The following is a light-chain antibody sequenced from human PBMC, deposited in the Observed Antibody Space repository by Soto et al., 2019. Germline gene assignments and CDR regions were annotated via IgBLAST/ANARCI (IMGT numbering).Light chain of an antibody. CDR3: QQYNDWPPIT. Sequence: PGDRATLSCRASQSVSSDLAWYQQKLGQAPRLLIYGASTRATDVPARFSGGGSGTEFTLTISSLHSEDVAIYYCQQYNDWPPITFGPGTKVDIK. J-gene: IGKJ3*01. CDR2: GAS. V-gene: IGKV3-15*01. CDR1: QSVSSD.